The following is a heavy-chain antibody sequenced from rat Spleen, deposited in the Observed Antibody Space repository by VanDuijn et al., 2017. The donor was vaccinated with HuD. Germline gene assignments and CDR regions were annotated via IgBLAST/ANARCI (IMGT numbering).Heavy chain of an antibody. CDR3: AGAGYLRDWYFDF. D-gene: IGHD2-2*01. CDR1: GFTFNDHF. J-gene: IGHJ1*01. CDR2: ISSDGSST. Sequence: EVQLVESYGGLVQPGRSLKLSCAASGFTFNDHFMAWVRQAPTKGLEWVATISSDGSSTYYRDSVKGRFTISRDNAERALSLQMDSLRSEDTATYHCAGAGYLRDWYFDFWGPGTMVTVSS. V-gene: IGHV5-29*01.